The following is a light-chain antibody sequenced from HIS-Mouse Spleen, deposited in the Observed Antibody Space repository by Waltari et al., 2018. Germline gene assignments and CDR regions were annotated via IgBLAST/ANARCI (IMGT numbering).Light chain of an antibody. CDR2: GKN. V-gene: IGLV3-19*01. CDR3: NSRDSSGNVV. J-gene: IGLJ2*01. Sequence: SSELTQDPAVSVALGQTVRITCQGESLRSYYESWYQQKPGQAPVLVIYGKNNRPSGIPDRFSGSSSGNTASLTITGAQAEDEADYYCNSRDSSGNVVFGGGTKLTVL. CDR1: SLRSYY.